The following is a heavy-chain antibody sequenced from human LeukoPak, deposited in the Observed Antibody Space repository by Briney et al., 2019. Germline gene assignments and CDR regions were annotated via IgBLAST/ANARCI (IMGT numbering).Heavy chain of an antibody. J-gene: IGHJ4*02. Sequence: ASVKVSCKASRGTFSKYAISWVRQAPGQGLEWMGRIIPILNITHYAQKFQGRVTIAADKSTSTAYMELSSLRSEDTAVYYCARDGPRIAALGEDFDYWGQGTLVTVSS. CDR3: ARDGPRIAALGEDFDY. CDR1: RGTFSKYA. D-gene: IGHD6-6*01. V-gene: IGHV1-69*04. CDR2: IIPILNIT.